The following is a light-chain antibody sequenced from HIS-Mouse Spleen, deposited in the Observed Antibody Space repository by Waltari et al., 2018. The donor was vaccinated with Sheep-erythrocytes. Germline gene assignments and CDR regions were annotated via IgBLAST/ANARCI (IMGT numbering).Light chain of an antibody. CDR1: SSDVGGSNY. CDR2: EVS. Sequence: QSALTQPASVSGSPGQSITISCTGTSSDVGGSNYAAWYQQHPGKAPKPMIYEVSNRPSGVSNRFSGSKSGNTASLTISGLQAEDEADYYCSSYTSSSTWVFGGGTKLTVL. CDR3: SSYTSSSTWV. V-gene: IGLV2-14*01. J-gene: IGLJ3*02.